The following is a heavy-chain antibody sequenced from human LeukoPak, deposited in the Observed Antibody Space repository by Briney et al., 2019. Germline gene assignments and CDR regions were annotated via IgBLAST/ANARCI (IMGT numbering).Heavy chain of an antibody. D-gene: IGHD2-21*02. CDR3: ARTPTYCGGDCYYFDP. Sequence: SETLSLTCAVSGGSISGSGYSWSWIRQPPGKGLEWIGYIHHTGSTYYNPSLKSRVTISVDRSKNQFSLKLSSVTAADTAMYFCARTPTYCGGDCYYFDPWGQGTLVTVSS. V-gene: IGHV4-30-2*01. CDR2: IHHTGST. CDR1: GGSISGSGYS. J-gene: IGHJ5*02.